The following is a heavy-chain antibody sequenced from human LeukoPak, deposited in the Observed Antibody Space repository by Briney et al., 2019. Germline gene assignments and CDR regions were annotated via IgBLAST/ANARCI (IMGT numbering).Heavy chain of an antibody. D-gene: IGHD6-13*01. Sequence: GGSLRLSCAASGFTFSNYWMHWLRQAPGKGPVWVSRIKSDGSSTRFADSVQGRFTISRDNGKNTLYLKMNSLRAEDTAVYYCARGGDSSNWYPGYFDYWGQGALVTVSS. V-gene: IGHV3-74*01. J-gene: IGHJ4*02. CDR3: ARGGDSSNWYPGYFDY. CDR2: IKSDGSST. CDR1: GFTFSNYW.